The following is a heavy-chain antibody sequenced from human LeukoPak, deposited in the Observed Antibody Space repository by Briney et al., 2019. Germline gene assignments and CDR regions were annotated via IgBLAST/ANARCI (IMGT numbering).Heavy chain of an antibody. V-gene: IGHV4-39*01. D-gene: IGHD6-19*01. CDR1: GGSISSSSYY. J-gene: IGHJ4*02. Sequence: SETLSLTCTVSGGSISSSSYYWGWIRQPPGKGLEWIGSIYYSGSTYYNPSLKSRVTISVDTSKNQFSLKLSSVTAADTAVYYCARQDVRWLAYFDYWGQGTLVTVSS. CDR3: ARQDVRWLAYFDY. CDR2: IYYSGST.